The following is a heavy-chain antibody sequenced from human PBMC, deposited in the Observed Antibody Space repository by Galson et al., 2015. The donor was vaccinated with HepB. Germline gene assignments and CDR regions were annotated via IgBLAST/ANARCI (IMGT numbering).Heavy chain of an antibody. CDR2: IDWDDDK. V-gene: IGHV2-70*11. J-gene: IGHJ6*02. CDR3: ARERVALIQGAPYYGADV. D-gene: IGHD1-1*01. Sequence: PALVKPTQTLTLTCNFSGFSLRPTGMCVSWIRQPPGKALQWLARIDWDDDKYYTSSLKTRLTISKDTSKNQVVLTMANMDPADSATYYCARERVALIQGAPYYGADVWGQGTTVTVSS. CDR1: GFSLRPTGMC.